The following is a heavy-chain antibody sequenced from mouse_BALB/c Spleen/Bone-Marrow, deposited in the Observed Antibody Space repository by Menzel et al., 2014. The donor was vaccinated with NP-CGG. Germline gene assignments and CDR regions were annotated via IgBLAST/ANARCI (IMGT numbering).Heavy chain of an antibody. D-gene: IGHD1-1*01. V-gene: IGHV1-80*01. CDR3: ARRVVHDY. CDR2: IYPGDGDT. CDR1: GYAFXRYW. Sequence: VQLQESGAELVRPGSSVKISCKASGYAFXRYWMSWVKQRPGQGLEWIGQIYPGDGDTNYNGKFKDKATLTADKSSSTAYMHLSSLTSEDSAVYFCARRVVHDYWGQGTTLTVSS. J-gene: IGHJ2*01.